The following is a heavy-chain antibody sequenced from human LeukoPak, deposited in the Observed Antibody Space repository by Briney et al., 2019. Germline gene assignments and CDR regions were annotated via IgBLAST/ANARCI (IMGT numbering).Heavy chain of an antibody. CDR3: AAHYAHDAFDI. D-gene: IGHD2-2*01. CDR1: GFTFSSCG. V-gene: IGHV3-33*01. J-gene: IGHJ3*02. Sequence: PGGSLRLSCAASGFTFSSCGMHWVRQAPGKGLEWVAVIWYDGSNKYYADSVKGRFTISRDNSKNTLYLQMNSLRAEDTAVYYCAAHYAHDAFDIWGQGTIVTVSS. CDR2: IWYDGSNK.